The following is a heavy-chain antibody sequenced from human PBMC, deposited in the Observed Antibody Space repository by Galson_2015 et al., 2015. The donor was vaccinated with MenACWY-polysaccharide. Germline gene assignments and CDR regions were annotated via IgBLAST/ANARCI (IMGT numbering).Heavy chain of an antibody. Sequence: TPSPTRPVSGGSLSTHWYYSRWVSQPPGEGPGRIGGIKTCGGNDFHPPPKRRFSLAGETPHNHPSPELNSVTAADTAVYYCARGVSNNWVVKGYFDFWGQGTLVTVSS. D-gene: IGHD1-1*01. CDR3: ARGVSNNWVVKGYFDF. CDR2: IKTCGGN. V-gene: IGHV4-61*02. J-gene: IGHJ4*02. CDR1: GGSLSTHWYY.